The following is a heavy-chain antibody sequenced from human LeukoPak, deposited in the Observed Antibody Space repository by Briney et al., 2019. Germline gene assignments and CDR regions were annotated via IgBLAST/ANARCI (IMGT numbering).Heavy chain of an antibody. D-gene: IGHD3-3*01. V-gene: IGHV4-30-2*01. CDR3: ARGTGTRITIFGVVISAFDI. CDR2: IFHSGST. CDR1: GGSISSGGYC. J-gene: IGHJ3*02. Sequence: SETLSLTCTVSGGSISSGGYCWSWIRQPPGKGLEWIGDIFHSGSTYYNPSLKSRVTISVDRSKNQFSLKLSSVTAADTAVYYCARGTGTRITIFGVVISAFDIWGQGTMVTVSS.